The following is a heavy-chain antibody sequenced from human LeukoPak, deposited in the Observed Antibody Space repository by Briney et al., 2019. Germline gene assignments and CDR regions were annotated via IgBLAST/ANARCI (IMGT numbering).Heavy chain of an antibody. Sequence: SETLSLTCTVSGGSISSYYWSWIRQPPGKGLEWIGYIYYSGSTNYNPSLKSRVTISVDTSKNQFSLKLCSVTAADTAVYYCARGWAFYYYGMDVWGQGTTVTVSS. D-gene: IGHD1-26*01. CDR3: ARGWAFYYYGMDV. CDR2: IYYSGST. J-gene: IGHJ6*02. V-gene: IGHV4-59*01. CDR1: GGSISSYY.